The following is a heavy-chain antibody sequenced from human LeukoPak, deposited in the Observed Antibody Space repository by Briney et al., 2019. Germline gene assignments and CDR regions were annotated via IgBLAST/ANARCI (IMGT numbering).Heavy chain of an antibody. Sequence: GGSLRLSCAASGFTFSSYAMHWVRQAPGKGLEWVAVISYDGSNKYYADSVKGRFTISRDNSKNTLYLQMNSLRAEDTAVYYCAREAPYCSSTSCYGGWFDPWGQGTLVTVSS. D-gene: IGHD2-2*01. CDR3: AREAPYCSSTSCYGGWFDP. V-gene: IGHV3-30*01. CDR2: ISYDGSNK. J-gene: IGHJ5*02. CDR1: GFTFSSYA.